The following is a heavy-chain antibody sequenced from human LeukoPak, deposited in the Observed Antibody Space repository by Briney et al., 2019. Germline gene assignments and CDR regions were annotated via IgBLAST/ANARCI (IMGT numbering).Heavy chain of an antibody. Sequence: GASVKVSYKASGYTFTGYYMHWVRQAPGQGLEWMGWINPNSGGTNYAQKFQGRVTMTRDTSISTAYMELSRLRSDDTAVYYCARDGYYDSSGYFFDYWGQGTLVTVSS. CDR3: ARDGYYDSSGYFFDY. CDR2: INPNSGGT. J-gene: IGHJ4*02. CDR1: GYTFTGYY. D-gene: IGHD3-22*01. V-gene: IGHV1-2*02.